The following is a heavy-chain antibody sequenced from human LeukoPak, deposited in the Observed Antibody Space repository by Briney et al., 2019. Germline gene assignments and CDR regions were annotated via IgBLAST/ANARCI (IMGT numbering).Heavy chain of an antibody. J-gene: IGHJ4*02. CDR1: GFTFSSYA. V-gene: IGHV3-23*01. D-gene: IGHD1/OR15-1a*01. CDR2: ISGSGGST. CDR3: AKENNWNNIGPIDY. Sequence: GGSLRLSCAASGFTFSSYAMSWVRQAPGKGLEWVSAISGSGGSTYYADSVKGRFTISRDNSKNTLYLQMNSLRAEDTAVYCCAKENNWNNIGPIDYWGQGTLVTVSS.